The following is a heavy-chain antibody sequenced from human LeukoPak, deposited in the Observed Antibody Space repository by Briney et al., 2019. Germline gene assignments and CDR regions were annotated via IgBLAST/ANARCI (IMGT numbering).Heavy chain of an antibody. CDR1: GFTFSDHY. Sequence: GGSLRLSCAASGFTFSDHYMDWVRQAPGKGLEWVGRTRNKATSYTTEYAASVKGRFTISRDESKNSLYLQMNSLKTEDTAVYYCVRVSGWWFDPWGQGTLVTVSS. CDR2: TRNKATSYTT. J-gene: IGHJ5*02. D-gene: IGHD1-14*01. CDR3: VRVSGWWFDP. V-gene: IGHV3-72*01.